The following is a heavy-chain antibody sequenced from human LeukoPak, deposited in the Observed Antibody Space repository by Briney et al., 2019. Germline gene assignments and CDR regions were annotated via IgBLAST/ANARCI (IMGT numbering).Heavy chain of an antibody. J-gene: IGHJ4*02. D-gene: IGHD2-2*02. CDR2: IRYDGSNK. CDR1: GFTLSSYG. V-gene: IGHV3-30*02. CDR3: AKDLDIVVVPAATPPDY. Sequence: GGSLRLSCAASGFTLSSYGMHWVRQAPGKGLEWVAFIRYDGSNKYYADSVKGRFTISRDNSKNTLYLQMNSLRAEDTAVYYCAKDLDIVVVPAATPPDYWGQGTLVTVSS.